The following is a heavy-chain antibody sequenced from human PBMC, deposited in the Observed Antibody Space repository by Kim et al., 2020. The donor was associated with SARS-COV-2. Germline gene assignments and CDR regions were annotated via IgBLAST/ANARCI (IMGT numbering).Heavy chain of an antibody. J-gene: IGHJ5*02. CDR2: INPSGGST. V-gene: IGHV1-46*01. CDR1: GYTFTSYY. D-gene: IGHD2-2*01. Sequence: ASVKVSCKASGYTFTSYYMHWVRQAPGQGLEWMGIINPSGGSTSYAQKFQGRVTMTRDTSTSTVYMELSSLRSEDTALYYCARDYCSTTSCYYNSFDPWPGNPGHRLL. CDR3: ARDYCSTTSCYYNSFDP.